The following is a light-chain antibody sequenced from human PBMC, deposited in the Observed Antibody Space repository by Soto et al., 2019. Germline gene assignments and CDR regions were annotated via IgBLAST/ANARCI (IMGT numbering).Light chain of an antibody. CDR2: DAS. CDR1: QSVRSY. V-gene: IGKV3-11*01. CDR3: HQRGNWPPT. Sequence: EIVLTQSPVTLSLSPGDTATLSCRASQSVRSYLIWYQQKPGQAPRLLIYDASNRATGIPARFRGSGSGTDFTLTITSLEPEDSAVYYCHQRGNWPPTFGGGTKVEIK. J-gene: IGKJ4*01.